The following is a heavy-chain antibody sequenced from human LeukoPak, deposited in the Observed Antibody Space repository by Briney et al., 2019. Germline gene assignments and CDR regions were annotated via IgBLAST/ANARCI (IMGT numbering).Heavy chain of an antibody. CDR2: IYPGDSDT. J-gene: IGHJ4*02. CDR1: GYSFTSYW. Sequence: GESLKISCKGSGYSFTSYWIGWVRQMPGKGLEWMGIIYPGDSDTRYSPSFQGQVSISADKSISTAYLQWSSLKASDTATYYCARPYCSSTSCYGYFDYWGQGTLVTVSS. D-gene: IGHD2-2*01. V-gene: IGHV5-51*01. CDR3: ARPYCSSTSCYGYFDY.